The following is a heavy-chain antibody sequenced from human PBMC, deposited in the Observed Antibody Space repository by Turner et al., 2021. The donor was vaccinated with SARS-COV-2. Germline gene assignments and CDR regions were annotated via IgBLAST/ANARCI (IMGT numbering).Heavy chain of an antibody. Sequence: EVHLVESGGGLVKPGGSLRPSCAASAFTYSIYSMNCVRQGPGKGLEWESISSSSSRYVGAADAVKGRFTISRDNAKNSLNLQMNSLRAEDTAVYYCARDRDDFWGGYHRHAFDIWGQGTMVTVSS. CDR1: AFTYSIYS. J-gene: IGHJ3*02. CDR3: ARDRDDFWGGYHRHAFDI. V-gene: IGHV3-21*01. CDR2: SSSSSRYV. D-gene: IGHD3-3*01.